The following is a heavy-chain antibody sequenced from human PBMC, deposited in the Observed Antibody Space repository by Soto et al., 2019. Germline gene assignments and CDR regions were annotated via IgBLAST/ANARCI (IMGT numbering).Heavy chain of an antibody. J-gene: IGHJ6*02. V-gene: IGHV1-69*06. CDR1: GGTFSSYA. Sequence: ASVKVSCKASGGTFSSYAISWVRQAPGQGLEWMGGIIPIFGTANYAQKFQDRVTMTADTSTTTAFLEVRSLTSDDSGTYFCAATGGHYSGLDVWGQGTTVTVSS. CDR3: AATGGHYSGLDV. CDR2: IIPIFGTA. D-gene: IGHD2-8*02.